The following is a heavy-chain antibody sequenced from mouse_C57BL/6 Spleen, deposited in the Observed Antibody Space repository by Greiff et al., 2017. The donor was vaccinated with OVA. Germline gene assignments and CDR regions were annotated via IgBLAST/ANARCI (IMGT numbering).Heavy chain of an antibody. D-gene: IGHD1-1*02. CDR2: IYPGSGST. CDR3: ASYGKGYFAV. J-gene: IGHJ1*03. Sequence: QVQLQQPGAELVKPGASVKMSCKASGYTFTSYWITWVKQRPGQGLEWIGDIYPGSGSTTYNEKFKSKATLTVDTSSSTAYMQLSSLTSEGSAVYYCASYGKGYFAVWGTGTTVTVSS. V-gene: IGHV1-55*01. CDR1: GYTFTSYW.